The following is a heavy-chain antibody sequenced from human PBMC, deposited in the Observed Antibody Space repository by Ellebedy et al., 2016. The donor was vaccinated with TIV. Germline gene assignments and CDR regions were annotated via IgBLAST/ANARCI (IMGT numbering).Heavy chain of an antibody. V-gene: IGHV6-1*01. Sequence: MPSETLSLTCAISGDSVSSNSAAWNWLRQSPSRGLQWLGRPYYRSKWYNDYAVTVKSRITINPDTSKNQFSLQLNSVTPEDTAVYYCAREEGAYYDTSGYYLPFDYWGQGTLVTVSS. CDR1: GDSVSSNSAA. D-gene: IGHD3-22*01. J-gene: IGHJ4*02. CDR3: AREEGAYYDTSGYYLPFDY. CDR2: PYYRSKWYN.